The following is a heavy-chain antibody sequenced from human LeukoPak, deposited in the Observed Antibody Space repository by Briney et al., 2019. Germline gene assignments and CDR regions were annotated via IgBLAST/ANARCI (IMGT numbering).Heavy chain of an antibody. D-gene: IGHD1-26*01. J-gene: IGHJ4*02. CDR2: IIPILGIA. V-gene: IGHV1-69*04. CDR1: GGTFSSYA. Sequence: GSSVKVSCKASGGTFSSYAISWVRQAPGQGLEWMGRIIPILGIANYAQKFQGRVTITADKSTSTAYMELSSLRSEDTAVYYCARSPYTVRGSYFDYWGQGTLVTVSS. CDR3: ARSPYTVRGSYFDY.